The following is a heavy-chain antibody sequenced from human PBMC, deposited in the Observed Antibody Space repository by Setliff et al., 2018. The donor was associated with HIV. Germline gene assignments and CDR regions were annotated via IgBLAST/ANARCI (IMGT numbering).Heavy chain of an antibody. Sequence: SETLSLTCIVSGGSITSSGYYWGWIRQPPGKGLEWIGSVYYSGTTYYNPSLKSRLTISVVTSTSTVYMELRLLTSDDTAIYYCAREGHVATPGSSEFDPWGQGTLVTVSS. V-gene: IGHV4-39*02. CDR1: GGSITSSGYY. CDR2: VYYSGTT. D-gene: IGHD6-13*01. CDR3: AREGHVATPGSSEFDP. J-gene: IGHJ5*02.